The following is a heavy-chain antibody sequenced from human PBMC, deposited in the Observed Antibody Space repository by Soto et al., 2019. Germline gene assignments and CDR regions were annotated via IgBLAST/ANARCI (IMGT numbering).Heavy chain of an antibody. CDR2: IRSKAYGGTT. J-gene: IGHJ6*02. CDR3: TVLGAPHYYYGMDV. D-gene: IGHD3-16*01. V-gene: IGHV3-49*03. CDR1: GFTFGDYA. Sequence: GSLRLSCTASGFTFGDYAMSWFRQAPGKGLEWVGFIRSKAYGGTTEYAASVKGRFTISRDDSKSIAYLQMNSLKTEDTAVYYCTVLGAPHYYYGMDVWGQGTTVTVSS.